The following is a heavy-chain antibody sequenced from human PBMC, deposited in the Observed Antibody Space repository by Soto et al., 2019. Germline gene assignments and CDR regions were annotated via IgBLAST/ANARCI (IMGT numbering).Heavy chain of an antibody. D-gene: IGHD2-2*01. CDR3: ASNQKGSRYFDY. V-gene: IGHV1-69*02. Sequence: QVQLVQSGAEVKKPGSSVKVSCRASGGTFSSYTISWVRQAPGQGLEWMGRIIPILGIANYAQKFQGRVTITADKSTSTAYMELSSLRSEDTAVYYCASNQKGSRYFDYWGQGTLVTVSS. CDR2: IIPILGIA. J-gene: IGHJ4*02. CDR1: GGTFSSYT.